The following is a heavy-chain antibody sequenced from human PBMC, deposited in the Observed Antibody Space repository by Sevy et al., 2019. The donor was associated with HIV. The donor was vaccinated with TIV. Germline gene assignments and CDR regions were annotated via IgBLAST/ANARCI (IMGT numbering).Heavy chain of an antibody. V-gene: IGHV3-23*01. D-gene: IGHD3-9*01. Sequence: GGSLRLSCAASGFTFSSYAMNWVRQAPGKGLQWVSAISVGGHVTKYADSVKGRFTISRDNSRNILYLQMNSLRAEDTAVYYCAKSISVDPVLYYFDYWGQGTLVTVSS. CDR1: GFTFSSYA. J-gene: IGHJ4*02. CDR3: AKSISVDPVLYYFDY. CDR2: ISVGGHVT.